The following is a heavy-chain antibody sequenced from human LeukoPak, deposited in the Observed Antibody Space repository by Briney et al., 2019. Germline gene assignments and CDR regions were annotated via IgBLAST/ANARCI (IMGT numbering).Heavy chain of an antibody. V-gene: IGHV3-21*01. CDR2: ISSGSSYI. CDR3: ARDPSSGWYGY. CDR1: GFTFSSYG. Sequence: GGSLRLSCAASGFTFSSYGMNWVRQAPGKGLEWVSSISSGSSYIYYADSVKGRFTISRDNAKNSLYLQMNSLRAEDTAVYYCARDPSSGWYGYWGQGTLVTVSS. D-gene: IGHD6-19*01. J-gene: IGHJ4*02.